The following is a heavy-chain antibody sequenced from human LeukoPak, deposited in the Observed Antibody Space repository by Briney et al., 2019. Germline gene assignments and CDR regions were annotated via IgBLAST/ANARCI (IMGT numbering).Heavy chain of an antibody. Sequence: PGGSLRLSCAASGFTFNSYAMSWVRQAPGKGLEWVSAISGSGGSTYYADSVKGRFTISRDNSKNTLYLQMNSLRAEDTAVYYCAKDLSLLWFGEIESGAFDIWGQGTMVTVSS. CDR3: AKDLSLLWFGEIESGAFDI. J-gene: IGHJ3*02. CDR2: ISGSGGST. CDR1: GFTFNSYA. D-gene: IGHD3-10*01. V-gene: IGHV3-23*01.